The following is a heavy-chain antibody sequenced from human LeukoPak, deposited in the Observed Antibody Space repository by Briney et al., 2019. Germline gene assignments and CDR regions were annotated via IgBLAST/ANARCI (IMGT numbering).Heavy chain of an antibody. CDR2: ISSSGSTI. Sequence: GGSLRLSCAASGFTFSDHYMSWIRQAPGKGLEWVSYISSSGSTIYYADSVKGRFTISRDNAKNSLYLQMNSLRAEDTAVYYCARVMVRGVVDYWGQGTLVTVSS. V-gene: IGHV3-11*01. D-gene: IGHD3-10*01. CDR3: ARVMVRGVVDY. J-gene: IGHJ4*02. CDR1: GFTFSDHY.